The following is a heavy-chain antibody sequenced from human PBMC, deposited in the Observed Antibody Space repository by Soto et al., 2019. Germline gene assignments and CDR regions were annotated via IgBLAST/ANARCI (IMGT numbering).Heavy chain of an antibody. Sequence: ASVKVSCKASGYTFTTYHINWVRQAAGQGLVWMGWMNPNSGNTGYAQKFQDRVTMTRDTSISTAYMELSDLRSEDTAVYYCARGQYFSDSSGYDDYWGQGTQVTVSS. CDR3: ARGQYFSDSSGYDDY. CDR1: GYTFTTYH. D-gene: IGHD3-22*01. CDR2: MNPNSGNT. J-gene: IGHJ4*02. V-gene: IGHV1-8*02.